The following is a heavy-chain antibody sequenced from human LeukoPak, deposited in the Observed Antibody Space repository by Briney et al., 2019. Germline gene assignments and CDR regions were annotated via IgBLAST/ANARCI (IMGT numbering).Heavy chain of an antibody. V-gene: IGHV1-18*04. CDR2: ITAYNGNT. Sequence: ASVKVSCKTPGYTFTNYAISWVRQAPGQGLEWMGWITAYNGNTNYAQKLQGRVTMTTDTSTRTAYMELRSLRSDDTAVYYCAKGGNGYVDYWGQGTLVTVSS. J-gene: IGHJ4*02. CDR1: GYTFTNYA. D-gene: IGHD3-16*01. CDR3: AKGGNGYVDY.